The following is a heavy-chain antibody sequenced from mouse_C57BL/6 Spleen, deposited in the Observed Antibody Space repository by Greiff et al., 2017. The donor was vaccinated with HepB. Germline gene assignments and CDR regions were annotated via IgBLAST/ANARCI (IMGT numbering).Heavy chain of an antibody. V-gene: IGHV5-9*01. CDR3: ARDYYGSSYGYFDV. CDR1: GFTFSSYT. CDR2: ISGGGGNT. Sequence: EVQRVESGGGLVKPGGSLKLSCAASGFTFSSYTMSWVRQTPEKRLEWVATISGGGGNTYYPDSVKGRFTISRDNAKNTLYLQMSSLRSEDTALYYCARDYYGSSYGYFDVWGTGTTVTVSS. J-gene: IGHJ1*03. D-gene: IGHD1-1*01.